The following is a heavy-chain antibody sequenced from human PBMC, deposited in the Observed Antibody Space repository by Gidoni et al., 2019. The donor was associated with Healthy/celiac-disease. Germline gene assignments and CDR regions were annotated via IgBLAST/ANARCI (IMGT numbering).Heavy chain of an antibody. Sequence: QLQLQESGPGLVKPSETLSLTCTVSGGSIRSSSYYWGWIRQPPGKGLEWIGSIYYSGSTYYNPSLKSRVTISVDTSKNQFSLKLSSVTAADTAVYYCARQAGWPMGAFDIWGQGTMVTVSS. CDR2: IYYSGST. CDR3: ARQAGWPMGAFDI. D-gene: IGHD2-15*01. CDR1: GGSIRSSSYY. J-gene: IGHJ3*02. V-gene: IGHV4-39*01.